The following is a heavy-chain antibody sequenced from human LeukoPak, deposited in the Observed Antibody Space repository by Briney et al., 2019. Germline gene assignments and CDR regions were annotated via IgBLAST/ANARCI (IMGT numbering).Heavy chain of an antibody. D-gene: IGHD6-19*01. CDR3: ARRHIAVAGTDWFDP. CDR1: GYTFTSYG. CDR2: ISAYNGNT. J-gene: IGHJ5*02. Sequence: GASVKVSCKASGYTFTSYGISWVRQAPGQGLEWMGWISAYNGNTNYAQKLQGRVTMTTDTSTSTAYMELRSLRSDDTAVYYCARRHIAVAGTDWFDPWGQGTLVTVSS. V-gene: IGHV1-18*01.